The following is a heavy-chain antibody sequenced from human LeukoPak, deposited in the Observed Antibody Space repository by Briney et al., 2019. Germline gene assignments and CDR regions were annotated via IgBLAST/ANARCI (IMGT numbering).Heavy chain of an antibody. CDR3: ARIWGMASQFDY. D-gene: IGHD3-16*01. CDR1: GFSLSNARMG. V-gene: IGHV2-26*01. Sequence: SGPVLVKPTETLTLTCTVSGFSLSNARMGVSWIRQPPGKALEWLAHIFSNDEKSYSTSLKSRLTTSKDTSESQVVLTMTNMDPVDTATYYCARIWGMASQFDYWGQGTLVTVSS. CDR2: IFSNDEK. J-gene: IGHJ4*02.